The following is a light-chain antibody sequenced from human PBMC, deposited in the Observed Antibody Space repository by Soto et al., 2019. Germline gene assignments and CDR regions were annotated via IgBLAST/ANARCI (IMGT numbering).Light chain of an antibody. J-gene: IGKJ2*01. V-gene: IGKV1-5*01. Sequence: DIQMTQSPSTLSASVGDRVTITCRASQSVSTWLAWNQQKPAKAPKILIHDASSLESGVPSRFSGSASGTEFTLIINSLQAEDFATYYCQQYNTFPYTFGQGTKLEIK. CDR2: DAS. CDR1: QSVSTW. CDR3: QQYNTFPYT.